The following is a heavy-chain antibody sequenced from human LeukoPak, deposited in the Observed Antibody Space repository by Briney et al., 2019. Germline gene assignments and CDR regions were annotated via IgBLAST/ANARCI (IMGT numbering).Heavy chain of an antibody. V-gene: IGHV4-39*01. D-gene: IGHD2-21*02. Sequence: SSETLSLTCTVSGGSISSSSYYWGWLRQPPGKGLEWIGSIYYSGSTYYNPSLKSRVTISVDTSTNQFSLKLRSVTAADTAVYYCARPGRVTHFDYWGQGTLVTVSS. CDR1: GGSISSSSYY. J-gene: IGHJ4*02. CDR3: ARPGRVTHFDY. CDR2: IYYSGST.